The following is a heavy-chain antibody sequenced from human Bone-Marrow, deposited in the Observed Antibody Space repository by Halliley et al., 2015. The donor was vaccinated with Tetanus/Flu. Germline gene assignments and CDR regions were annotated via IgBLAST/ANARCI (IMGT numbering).Heavy chain of an antibody. J-gene: IGHJ4*02. CDR3: ARAFIPGRSTPDY. D-gene: IGHD3-10*01. V-gene: IGHV4-59*01. Sequence: GLVKPSETLSLTCTVSGGSINNYYWSWIRQPPGKELEWIGYISYRGSTNYNPSLGSRVTISLDTSKNQFTLQLTPVTTADTAVYYCARAFIPGRSTPDYWGRGALVTVSS. CDR2: ISYRGST. CDR1: GGSINNYY.